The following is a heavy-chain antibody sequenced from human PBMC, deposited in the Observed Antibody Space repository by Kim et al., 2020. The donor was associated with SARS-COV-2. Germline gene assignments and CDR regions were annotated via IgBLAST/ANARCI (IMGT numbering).Heavy chain of an antibody. CDR1: GFTFSTYW. Sequence: GGSLRLSCTASGFTFSTYWMNWVRQAPGKGLEWMASIKVDGSETYYVDSVKGRFTISRDNAKSSLYLQMNSLRAEDTALYYCARERWIQLSDHSYYYYGLDVWGQGTTVTV. V-gene: IGHV3-7*03. CDR2: IKVDGSET. CDR3: ARERWIQLSDHSYYYYGLDV. D-gene: IGHD5-18*01. J-gene: IGHJ6*02.